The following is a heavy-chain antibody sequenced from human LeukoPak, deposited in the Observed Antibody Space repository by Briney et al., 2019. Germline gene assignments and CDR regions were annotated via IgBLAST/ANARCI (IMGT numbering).Heavy chain of an antibody. Sequence: SETLSLTCTVSGGSISSGGYYWSWIRQPPGKGLEWIGYIYHSGSTYYNPSLKSRVTISVDRSKNQFSLKLSSVTAADTAVYYCARLGGDHDYGANHLSDWFDPWGQGTLVTVSS. J-gene: IGHJ5*02. CDR3: ARLGGDHDYGANHLSDWFDP. CDR1: GGSISSGGYY. CDR2: IYHSGST. V-gene: IGHV4-30-2*01. D-gene: IGHD4-17*01.